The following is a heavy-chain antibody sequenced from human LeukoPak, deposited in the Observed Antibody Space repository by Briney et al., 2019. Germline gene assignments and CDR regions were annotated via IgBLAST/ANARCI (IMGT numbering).Heavy chain of an antibody. CDR3: VRDWGYDSSGYWQKYFDT. D-gene: IGHD3-22*01. J-gene: IGHJ4*02. V-gene: IGHV3-7*01. CDR2: INQDGSEK. Sequence: GGSLRLSCAASGFSFSNNWMSWVRQAPGKGLEWVANINQDGSEKYYVDSVKGRFTISRDNAKNSLSLQMNSLRAEDTAVYYCVRDWGYDSSGYWQKYFDTWGQGTLVTVSS. CDR1: GFSFSNNW.